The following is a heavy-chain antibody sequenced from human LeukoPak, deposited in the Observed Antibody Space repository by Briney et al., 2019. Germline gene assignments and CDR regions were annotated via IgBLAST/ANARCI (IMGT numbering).Heavy chain of an antibody. CDR1: GGTFSSYA. J-gene: IGHJ4*02. D-gene: IGHD5-12*01. V-gene: IGHV1-69*05. CDR3: ARATSRAFDY. CDR2: IIPIFGTA. Sequence: SVKVSCKASGGTFSSYAISWVRQAPGQGLEWMGGIIPIFGTANYAQKFQGRVTMTRDTSTSTVYMELSSLRSEDTAVYYCARATSRAFDYWGQGTLVTVSS.